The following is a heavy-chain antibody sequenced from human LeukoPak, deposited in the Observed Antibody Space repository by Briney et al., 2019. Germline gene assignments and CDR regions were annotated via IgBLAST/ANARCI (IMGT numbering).Heavy chain of an antibody. Sequence: GGSLRLSCAASGFTVSNSYVNWVRQAPGKGLEWVSVIYSGGNTYYADSVKGRFTISRDNSKNTLYLQMNTLRAEDTAVYYCAEEGAAAGIGYFQHWGQGTLVTVSS. V-gene: IGHV3-66*01. D-gene: IGHD6-13*01. CDR2: IYSGGNT. CDR1: GFTVSNSY. CDR3: AEEGAAAGIGYFQH. J-gene: IGHJ1*01.